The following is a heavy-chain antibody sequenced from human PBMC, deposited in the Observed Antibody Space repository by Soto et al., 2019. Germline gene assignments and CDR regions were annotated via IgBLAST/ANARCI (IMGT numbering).Heavy chain of an antibody. CDR1: GLSVSHNY. CDR3: LRPRPSGENYGMDV. CDR2: LYTEGTT. D-gene: IGHD3-16*01. Sequence: GGSLRLSCVACGLSVSHNYMAWVRQAPEMGLEWVSILYTEGTTYYADSVKGRFTISRDSSKNTLFLQMDSLRAEDTAVYYCLRPRPSGENYGMDVWGQGTTVTVSS. J-gene: IGHJ6*02. V-gene: IGHV3-53*01.